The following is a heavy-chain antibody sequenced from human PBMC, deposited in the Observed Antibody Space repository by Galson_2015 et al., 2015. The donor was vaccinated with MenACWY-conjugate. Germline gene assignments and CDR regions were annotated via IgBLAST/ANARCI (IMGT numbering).Heavy chain of an antibody. J-gene: IGHJ4*02. V-gene: IGHV3-15*01. CDR1: GFTFSNAW. CDR2: IKSKTDGETT. CDR3: ATEFYSNGYNF. D-gene: IGHD3-22*01. Sequence: SLRLSYAASGFTFSNAWMTWVRQAPGKGLEWVGHIKSKTDGETTDYAAPVTGRFTISRDDSRNTLYLQMNSLKTEDTAVYYCATEFYSNGYNFWGQGTLVTVSS.